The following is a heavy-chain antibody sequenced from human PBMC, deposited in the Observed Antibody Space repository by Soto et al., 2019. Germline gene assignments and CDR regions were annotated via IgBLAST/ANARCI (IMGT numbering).Heavy chain of an antibody. CDR2: ISGSGGST. J-gene: IGHJ4*02. V-gene: IGHV3-23*01. CDR3: AKDGTLVVVAAIPYYFDY. CDR1: GFTFSSYA. D-gene: IGHD2-15*01. Sequence: QPGGSLRLSCAASGFTFSSYAMSWVRQAPGKGLEWVSAISGSGGSTYYADSVKGRFTISRDNSKNTLYLQMNSLRAEDTAVYYCAKDGTLVVVAAIPYYFDYWGQGTLVTVSS.